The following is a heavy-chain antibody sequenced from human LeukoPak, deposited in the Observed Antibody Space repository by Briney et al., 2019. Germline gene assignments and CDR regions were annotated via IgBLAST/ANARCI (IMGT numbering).Heavy chain of an antibody. CDR1: GFTFSSYA. V-gene: IGHV3-23*01. CDR3: SKDPPISAAGPRYSDR. D-gene: IGHD6-13*01. Sequence: GGSLRLSCAASGFTFSSYALSWVRQAPGKGLEWVSTINSGGNTYYADSMKGRFTISRDNSKNTLFLQMNSLRVEDTGVYYCSKDPPISAAGPRYSDRWGQGALVTVSS. J-gene: IGHJ4*02. CDR2: INSGGNT.